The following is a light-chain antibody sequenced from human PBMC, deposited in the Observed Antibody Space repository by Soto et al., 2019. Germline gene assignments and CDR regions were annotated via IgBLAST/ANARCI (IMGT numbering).Light chain of an antibody. CDR1: SSDVGGYTY. CDR2: DVN. J-gene: IGLJ1*01. Sequence: QSALTQPASVSGSPGQSITISCTGTSSDVGGYTYVSWYQQHTGKAPKVLIYDVNNRASGVSNRFSASKSGNTASLTISGLQAEDEADYYCSSYTTTRTAYVFGSGTKVTVL. V-gene: IGLV2-14*01. CDR3: SSYTTTRTAYV.